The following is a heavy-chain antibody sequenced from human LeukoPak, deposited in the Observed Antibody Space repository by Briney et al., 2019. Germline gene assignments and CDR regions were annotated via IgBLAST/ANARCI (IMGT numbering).Heavy chain of an antibody. CDR1: GGTFSSYA. Sequence: SVKVSCKASGGTFSSYAISWVRQAPGQGLEWMGGIIPIFGTANYAQKFQGRVTITADKSTSTAYMELNSLRVEDTAMYYCARSVEGSFDYWGQGTLVTVSS. J-gene: IGHJ4*02. CDR3: ARSVEGSFDY. D-gene: IGHD6-19*01. V-gene: IGHV1-69*06. CDR2: IIPIFGTA.